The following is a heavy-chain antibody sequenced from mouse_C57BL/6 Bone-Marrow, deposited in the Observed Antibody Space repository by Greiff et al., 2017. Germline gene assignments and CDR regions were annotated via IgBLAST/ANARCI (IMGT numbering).Heavy chain of an antibody. D-gene: IGHD2-9*01. Sequence: VQLQQSGAELVKPGASVKLSCKASGYTFTSYWMHWVKQRPGQGLEWIGMIHPNSGSTNYNEKFKSKATLPVDKSSSTAYMQLSSLTSEDSAVYYCARSYYGYDGAWFAYWGQGTLVTVSA. J-gene: IGHJ3*01. CDR3: ARSYYGYDGAWFAY. CDR1: GYTFTSYW. CDR2: IHPNSGST. V-gene: IGHV1-64*01.